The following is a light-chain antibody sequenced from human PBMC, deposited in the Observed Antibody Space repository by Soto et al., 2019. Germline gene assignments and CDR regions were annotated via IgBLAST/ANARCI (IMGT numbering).Light chain of an antibody. J-gene: IGKJ3*01. CDR1: QSISNH. Sequence: DIQMTQSPSSLSASVGDRVTISCRASQSISNHLNWYQHKPWKAPKVLIYAASSLQGGVPSRFSGSGSGTDFTLSINSLQPEDFATYYCQQSYSTPFTFGPGTKVDIK. V-gene: IGKV1-39*01. CDR3: QQSYSTPFT. CDR2: AAS.